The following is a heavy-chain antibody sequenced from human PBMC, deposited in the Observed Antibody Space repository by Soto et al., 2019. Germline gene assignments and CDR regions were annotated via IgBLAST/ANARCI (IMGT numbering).Heavy chain of an antibody. V-gene: IGHV3-23*01. J-gene: IGHJ4*02. CDR1: GFTFSGYA. CDR3: ARRSGDPRRYYFDY. Sequence: GGSLSLSCAASGFTFSGYALSWIRQAPGKGLEWVSDISDSGGITYYPASVKGRFTISRDNTKNTLYLQMNSLRAEDTAVYYCARRSGDPRRYYFDYWGQGTLVTVSS. CDR2: ISDSGGIT. D-gene: IGHD2-21*01.